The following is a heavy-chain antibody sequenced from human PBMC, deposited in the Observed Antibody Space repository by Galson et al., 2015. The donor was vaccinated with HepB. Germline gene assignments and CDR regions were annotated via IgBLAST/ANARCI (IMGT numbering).Heavy chain of an antibody. D-gene: IGHD1-14*01. CDR2: ISSSSSTI. CDR1: GFTFSSYS. J-gene: IGHJ2*01. V-gene: IGHV3-48*01. CDR3: ARAKARIKASDSPSYFDL. Sequence: SLRLSCAASGFTFSSYSMNWVRQAPGKGLEWVSYISSSSSTIYYADSVKGRFTISRDNAKNSLYLQMNSLRAEDTAVYYCARAKARIKASDSPSYFDLWGRGTLVTVSS.